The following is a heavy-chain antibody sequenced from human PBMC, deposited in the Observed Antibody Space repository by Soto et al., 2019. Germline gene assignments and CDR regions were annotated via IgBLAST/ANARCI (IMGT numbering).Heavy chain of an antibody. J-gene: IGHJ6*02. CDR1: GFTFSSYG. CDR2: ISYDGSNK. CDR3: AKDLTYYDFSYYGMDV. D-gene: IGHD3-3*01. V-gene: IGHV3-30*18. Sequence: GGSLRLSCAASGFTFSSYGMHWVRQAPGKGLEWVAVISYDGSNKYYADSVKGRFTISRDNSKNTLYLQMNSLRAEDTAVYYCAKDLTYYDFSYYGMDVWGQGTTVTVSS.